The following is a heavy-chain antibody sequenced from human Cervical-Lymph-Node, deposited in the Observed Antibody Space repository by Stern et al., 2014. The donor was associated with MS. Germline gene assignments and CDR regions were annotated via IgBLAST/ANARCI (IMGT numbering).Heavy chain of an antibody. CDR1: GGSINTNNYY. CDR2: IYSSGST. V-gene: IGHV4-39*01. D-gene: IGHD4-17*01. CDR3: ARTGDDFGDYSLSY. Sequence: QLQLQESGPGLVKPSETLSLTCTVSGGSINTNNYYWGWIRQPPGQGLEWIGNIYSSGSTFYSPSLKSRVTMSVDTSKNQFSLTLGSLTAADTAVYYCARTGDDFGDYSLSYWGQGTLVTVSS. J-gene: IGHJ4*02.